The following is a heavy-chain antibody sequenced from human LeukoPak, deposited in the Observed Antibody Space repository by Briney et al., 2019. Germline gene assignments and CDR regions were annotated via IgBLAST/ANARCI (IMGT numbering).Heavy chain of an antibody. J-gene: IGHJ4*02. CDR3: ARTRYYYGSGRPTLWTDY. CDR2: INPNSGGT. CDR1: GYTFGGYY. V-gene: IGHV1-2*02. D-gene: IGHD3-10*01. Sequence: ASVKVSCKASGYTFGGYYMHWVRQAPGQGLEWMGWINPNSGGTNYAQKFQGRVTMTRDTSISTAYMELSRLRSDDTAVYYCARTRYYYGSGRPTLWTDYWGQGTLVTVSS.